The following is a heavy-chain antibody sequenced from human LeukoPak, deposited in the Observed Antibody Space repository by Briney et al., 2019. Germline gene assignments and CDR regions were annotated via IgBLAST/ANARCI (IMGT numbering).Heavy chain of an antibody. CDR1: GFTFSSFA. CDR3: AKGPFFYYDASGYNYFDS. D-gene: IGHD3-22*01. Sequence: GGSLRLSCAASGFTFSSFAMSWVRQAPGEGLEWVSAMSGSGGTTYSADSVKGRFTPSRDNSKDTLYLQMNNLRVEDTAIYYCAKGPFFYYDASGYNYFDSWGQGTLVTVSS. J-gene: IGHJ4*02. CDR2: MSGSGGTT. V-gene: IGHV3-23*01.